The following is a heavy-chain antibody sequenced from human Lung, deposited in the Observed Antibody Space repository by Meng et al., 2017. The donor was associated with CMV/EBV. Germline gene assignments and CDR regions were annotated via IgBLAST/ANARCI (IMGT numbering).Heavy chain of an antibody. V-gene: IGHV3-74*01. Sequence: GGSXRLXCAASGFRFSSYWMHWVRQAPGKGLVWVSRLNSDGSGTSSADSVKGRFTISRDNAKNTVDLQMNNLRAEDTAIYYGARDDGSYGSLNGMDVWGQGXTVTVSS. CDR2: LNSDGSGT. CDR1: GFRFSSYW. CDR3: ARDDGSYGSLNGMDV. D-gene: IGHD5-18*01. J-gene: IGHJ6*02.